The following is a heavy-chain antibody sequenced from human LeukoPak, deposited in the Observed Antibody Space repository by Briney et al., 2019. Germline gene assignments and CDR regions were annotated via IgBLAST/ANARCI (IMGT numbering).Heavy chain of an antibody. D-gene: IGHD3-10*01. CDR1: GGSFSGYY. Sequence: SETLSLTCAVYGGSFSGYYWSWIRQPPGKGLEWIGEINHSGSTNHNPSLKSRVTISVDTSKNQFSLKLSSVTAADTAVYYCARDRLRYGSGRPHYYMDVWGKGTTVTISS. J-gene: IGHJ6*03. V-gene: IGHV4-34*01. CDR2: INHSGST. CDR3: ARDRLRYGSGRPHYYMDV.